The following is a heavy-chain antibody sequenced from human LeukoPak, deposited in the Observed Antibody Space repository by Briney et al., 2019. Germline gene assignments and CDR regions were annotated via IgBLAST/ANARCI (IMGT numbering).Heavy chain of an antibody. V-gene: IGHV5-51*01. CDR2: IYPGDFDT. CDR1: GSSFTTYW. CDR3: ARHTYYYDSSGYYYFDY. J-gene: IGHJ4*02. D-gene: IGHD3-22*01. Sequence: GESIKISCKGSGSSFTTYWIGCVRQLRGNCLEWMGIIYPGDFDTRYSLSFQGQVTISGDKSISTAYLQGGSLKTSDTAMYYCARHTYYYDSSGYYYFDYWGQGTLVTVSS.